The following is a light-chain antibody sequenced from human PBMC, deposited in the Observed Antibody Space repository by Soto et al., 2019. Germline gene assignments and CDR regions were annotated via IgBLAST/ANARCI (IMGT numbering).Light chain of an antibody. V-gene: IGLV2-14*03. J-gene: IGLJ1*01. CDR2: DVS. Sequence: QSVLTQPAAVSGSPGQSITISCTGTSSDVGGNNYVSWYQQHPGKAAKLLIYDVSNRPSGVSNRFSGSKSGNTASLTISGLQADDEADYYRSSCTTSSPLHVFGPATKVTVL. CDR1: SSDVGGNNY. CDR3: SSCTTSSPLHV.